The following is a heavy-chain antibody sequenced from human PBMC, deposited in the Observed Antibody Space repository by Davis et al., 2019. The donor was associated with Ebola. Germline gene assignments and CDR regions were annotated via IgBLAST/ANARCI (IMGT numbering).Heavy chain of an antibody. CDR3: ARDGVWDDFWIGFMDV. CDR2: IKEDGSEK. Sequence: PGGSLRLSCAASGFTFSSYWMSWARQAQGKGLEWVANIKEDGSEKYYVDSVKGRFTISRDNAKNSLHLQVNSLRAEETAVYYCARDGVWDDFWIGFMDVWGQGTTVTVSS. V-gene: IGHV3-7*03. J-gene: IGHJ6*02. D-gene: IGHD3-3*01. CDR1: GFTFSSYW.